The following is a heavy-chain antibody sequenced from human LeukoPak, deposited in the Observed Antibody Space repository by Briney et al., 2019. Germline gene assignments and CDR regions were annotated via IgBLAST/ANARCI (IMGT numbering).Heavy chain of an antibody. V-gene: IGHV4-61*05. CDR3: ARRLARYGDYGYYFDY. Sequence: SETLSLTCTVSGGSISSSSYYWGWIRQPPGKGLEWIGYIYYSGSTNYNPSLKSRVTISVDTSKNQFSLKLSSVTAADTAVYYCARRLARYGDYGYYFDYWGQGTLVTVSS. J-gene: IGHJ4*02. CDR2: IYYSGST. CDR1: GGSISSSSYY. D-gene: IGHD4-17*01.